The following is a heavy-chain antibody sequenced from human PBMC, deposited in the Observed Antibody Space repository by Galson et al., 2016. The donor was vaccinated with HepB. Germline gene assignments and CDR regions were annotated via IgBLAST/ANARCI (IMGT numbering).Heavy chain of an antibody. D-gene: IGHD5-18*01. Sequence: SVKVSCKASGYIFIRYYMEWVRQAPGQGLEWMGVVDPSDGTTSYAQKFQDRVSMTRDTSTSTVYMELSSLRSEDTAVYYCGRADVDTDMVTVEDYQGMDVWGQGTTVTVSS. V-gene: IGHV1-46*01. CDR2: VDPSDGTT. J-gene: IGHJ6*02. CDR1: GYIFIRYY. CDR3: GRADVDTDMVTVEDYQGMDV.